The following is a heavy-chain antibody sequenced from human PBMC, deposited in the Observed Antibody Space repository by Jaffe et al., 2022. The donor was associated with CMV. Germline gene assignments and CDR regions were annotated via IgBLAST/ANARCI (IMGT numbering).Heavy chain of an antibody. Sequence: QVQLVESGGGVVQPGRSLRLSCAASGFTFSSYGMHWVRQAPGKGLEWVAVISYDGSNKYYADSVKGRFTISRDNSKNTLYLQMNSLRAEDTAVYYCAKDLERWLQWGNAFDIWGQGTMVTVSS. CDR1: GFTFSSYG. J-gene: IGHJ3*02. V-gene: IGHV3-30*18. D-gene: IGHD3-16*01. CDR2: ISYDGSNK. CDR3: AKDLERWLQWGNAFDI.